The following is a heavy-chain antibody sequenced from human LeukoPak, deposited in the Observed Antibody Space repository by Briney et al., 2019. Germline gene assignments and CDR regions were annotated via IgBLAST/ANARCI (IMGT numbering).Heavy chain of an antibody. CDR3: TRVVGANTALWFAP. D-gene: IGHD1-26*01. Sequence: ASVKVSCKASGYTFTNFYMHWVRQAPGQGLEWMGWIVPSSGGTNYAQKFKGRVTMTRDTSISTAYMELSRLTSDDTAMYYCTRVVGANTALWFAPWGEGTLVSVS. CDR2: IVPSSGGT. J-gene: IGHJ5*02. CDR1: GYTFTNFY. V-gene: IGHV1-2*02.